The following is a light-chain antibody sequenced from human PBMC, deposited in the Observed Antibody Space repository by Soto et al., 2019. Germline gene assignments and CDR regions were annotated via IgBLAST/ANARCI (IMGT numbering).Light chain of an antibody. Sequence: DIVMTQSPDSLAVSLGERATINCKSSQSVLYSPNNKNSLAWYQQKPGQPPKLFIYWASIRESGVPDRFSGSGAGTDFTLTISSLQAEEGAVYYCQQYYRTPPTFGQGTKVEIK. CDR1: QSVLYSPNNKNS. V-gene: IGKV4-1*01. CDR3: QQYYRTPPT. CDR2: WAS. J-gene: IGKJ1*01.